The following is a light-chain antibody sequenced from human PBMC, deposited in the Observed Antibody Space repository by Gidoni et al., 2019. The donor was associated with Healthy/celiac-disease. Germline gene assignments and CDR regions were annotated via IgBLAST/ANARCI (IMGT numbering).Light chain of an antibody. Sequence: EIVLTQSPDTLSLSPVEKATLSCRASQSVSSYLDWYQQKPGQAPRLLIYDAPNRATGIPARLSGSGSGTDFTISISSLEPEDFAVYYCQQRSNWSSITFXQXTRLEIK. CDR1: QSVSSY. CDR2: DAP. V-gene: IGKV3-11*01. J-gene: IGKJ5*01. CDR3: QQRSNWSSIT.